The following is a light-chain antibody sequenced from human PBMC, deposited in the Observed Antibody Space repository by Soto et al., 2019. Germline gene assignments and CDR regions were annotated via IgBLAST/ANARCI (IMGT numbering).Light chain of an antibody. CDR2: VAS. J-gene: IGKJ1*01. CDR1: QSVGSN. CDR3: QQHDVWPAT. Sequence: EVVMTQSPATLSVSPGERATLSCRASQSVGSNLAWYQQKPGQAPRLLIFVASTRATGIPARFSGSGSGTEFTLTISSLQPEDSAVYYCQQHDVWPATFGQGTTVEIK. V-gene: IGKV3-15*01.